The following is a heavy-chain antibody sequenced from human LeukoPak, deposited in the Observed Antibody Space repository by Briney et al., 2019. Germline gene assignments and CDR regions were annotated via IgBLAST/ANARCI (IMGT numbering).Heavy chain of an antibody. Sequence: ASVKVSCKASGYTFTTYNINWVRQAPGQGLERMGWISGYNGNTNYAQKLQGRVTMTTDTSTSTAYMDLRRLRSDDTAVYYCARLKWRDNVVVVGARRYAWFDPWGQGTLVTVSS. J-gene: IGHJ5*02. D-gene: IGHD2-15*01. V-gene: IGHV1-18*01. CDR3: ARLKWRDNVVVVGARRYAWFDP. CDR2: ISGYNGNT. CDR1: GYTFTTYN.